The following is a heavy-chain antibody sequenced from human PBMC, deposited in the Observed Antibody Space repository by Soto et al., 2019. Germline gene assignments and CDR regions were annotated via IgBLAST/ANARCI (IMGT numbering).Heavy chain of an antibody. J-gene: IGHJ6*03. CDR2: ISLSGGTT. D-gene: IGHD6-13*01. CDR1: GFTFSNYA. CDR3: AKGSIRGSSSWPYYYYYMDV. V-gene: IGHV3-23*01. Sequence: EVQLLESGGGLVQPGGSLRISCAASGFTFSNYAMSWVRQVPGKGLEWVSSISLSGGTTYYVDSVKGRFTISRDNSKNTVYLQMNSLRADYTAVYFCAKGSIRGSSSWPYYYYYMDVWGKGTTVTISS.